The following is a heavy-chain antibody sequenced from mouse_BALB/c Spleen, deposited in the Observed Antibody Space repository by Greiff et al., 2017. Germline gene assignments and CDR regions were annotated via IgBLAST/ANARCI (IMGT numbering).Heavy chain of an antibody. CDR3: ARGGAY. CDR1: GYSITSDYA. V-gene: IGHV3-2*02. J-gene: IGHJ2*01. CDR2: ISYSGST. Sequence: VQLKQSGPGLVKPSQSLSLTCTVTGYSITSDYAWNWIRQFPGNKLEWMGYISYSGSTSYNPSLKSRISITRDTSKNQFFLQLNSVTTEDTATYYCARGGAYWGQGTTLTVSS.